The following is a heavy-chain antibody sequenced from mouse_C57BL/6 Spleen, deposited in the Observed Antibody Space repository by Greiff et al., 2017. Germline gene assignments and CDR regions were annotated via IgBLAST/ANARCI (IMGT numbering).Heavy chain of an antibody. V-gene: IGHV1-9*01. CDR1: GYTFTGYW. CDR3: ARRPGDAMDY. Sequence: QVQLQQSGAELMKPGASVKLSCQAPGYTFTGYWIEWVKQRPGHGLEWIGEILPGSGSTKYNEKFKGKATITEDTSSNTVYMQLSSLTIEDSAIYYCARRPGDAMDYWGQGTSVTVSS. J-gene: IGHJ4*01. CDR2: ILPGSGST.